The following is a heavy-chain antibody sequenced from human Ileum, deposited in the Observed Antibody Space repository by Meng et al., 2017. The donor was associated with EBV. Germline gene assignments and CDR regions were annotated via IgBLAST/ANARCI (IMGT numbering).Heavy chain of an antibody. J-gene: IGHJ4*02. CDR3: ASRPENDVGPFDF. CDR2: VNTGNGNT. V-gene: IGHV1-3*04. Sequence: QVHLVQSGAEVKKPXXXXXXXCKASGYTFTTYPIHWVRQAPGQRLEWMGWVNTGNGNTKYSQNFQGRVTITRDTSANTAYMELSSLRSEDTAVYYCASRPENDVGPFDFWGQGTLVTVSS. D-gene: IGHD1-14*01. CDR1: GYTFTTYP.